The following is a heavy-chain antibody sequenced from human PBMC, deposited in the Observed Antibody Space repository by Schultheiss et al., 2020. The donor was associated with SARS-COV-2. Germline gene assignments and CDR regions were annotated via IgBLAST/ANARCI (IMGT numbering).Heavy chain of an antibody. CDR3: ARDPTQRITIFGVVIIGPFDY. D-gene: IGHD3-3*01. CDR2: ISYDGSNK. Sequence: GGSLRLSCAASGFTFSSYGMHWVRQAPGKGLEWVAVISYDGSNKYYADSVKGRFTISRDNGKNSLYLQMNSLRAEDTAVYYCARDPTQRITIFGVVIIGPFDYWGQGTLVTVSS. CDR1: GFTFSSYG. J-gene: IGHJ4*02. V-gene: IGHV3-30*03.